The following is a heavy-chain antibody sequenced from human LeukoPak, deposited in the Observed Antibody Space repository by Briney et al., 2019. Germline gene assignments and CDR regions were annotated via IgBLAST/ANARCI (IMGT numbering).Heavy chain of an antibody. D-gene: IGHD3-22*01. CDR1: GYSISIAFY. V-gene: IGHV4-38-2*02. CDR2: ISHSGST. Sequence: SETLSLTCSVSGYSISIAFYWGWIRQPPGKGLEWIGSISHSGSTYYNPSLKSRVTISVDTSKNQFSLKLSSVTAADTAVYYCARGFDYYDSSGYLSNWYFALWGRGTLVTVSS. CDR3: ARGFDYYDSSGYLSNWYFAL. J-gene: IGHJ2*01.